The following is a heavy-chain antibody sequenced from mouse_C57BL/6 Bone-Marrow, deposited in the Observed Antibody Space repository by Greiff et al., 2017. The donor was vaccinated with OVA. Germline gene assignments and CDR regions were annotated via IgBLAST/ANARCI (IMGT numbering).Heavy chain of an antibody. Sequence: VKLVESGPGLVQPSQSLSITCTVSGFSLTSYGVHWVRQSPGKGLEWLGVIWRGGSTDYNAAFMSRLSITKDNPKSQVFFKMNSLQADDTAIYYCAKNLLLRYYYAMDYWGQGTSVTVSS. V-gene: IGHV2-5*01. D-gene: IGHD1-1*01. CDR2: IWRGGST. CDR1: GFSLTSYG. CDR3: AKNLLLRYYYAMDY. J-gene: IGHJ4*01.